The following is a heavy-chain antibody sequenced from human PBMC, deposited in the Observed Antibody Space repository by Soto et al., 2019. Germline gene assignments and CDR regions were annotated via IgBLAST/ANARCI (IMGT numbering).Heavy chain of an antibody. D-gene: IGHD6-6*01. V-gene: IGHV4-31*03. Sequence: QVQLQESGPGLVKPSQTLSLTCTVSGGSISSGGYYWSWIRQHPGKGLEWIGYIYYSGSTYYNPSLKSRVTISVDTSKNQFSLKLSSVTAADTAVYYCARGARFFPSPYFDYWGQGTLVTVSS. J-gene: IGHJ4*02. CDR2: IYYSGST. CDR3: ARGARFFPSPYFDY. CDR1: GGSISSGGYY.